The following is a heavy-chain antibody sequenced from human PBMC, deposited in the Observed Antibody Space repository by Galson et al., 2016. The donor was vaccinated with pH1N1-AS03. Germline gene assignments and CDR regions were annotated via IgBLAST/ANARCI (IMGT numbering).Heavy chain of an antibody. CDR3: ARDFYDSSGYFKAPFDY. V-gene: IGHV3-20*03. D-gene: IGHD3-22*01. J-gene: IGHJ4*02. CDR2: INWLGGST. Sequence: QAPGKGLEWVSGINWLGGSTGYADSVKGRFTISRDNAKKSLYLQMNSLRVEDTAFYYCARDFYDSSGYFKAPFDYWGQGALVTVSS.